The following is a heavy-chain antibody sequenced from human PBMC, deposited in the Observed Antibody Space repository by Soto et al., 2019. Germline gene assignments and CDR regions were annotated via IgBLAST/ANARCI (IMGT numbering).Heavy chain of an antibody. Sequence: QVHLVQSGAEVERPGASVKVSCKASGYALNNFGMHWVRQAPGQRLEWMGCISAANASTKYSQKFQGRVTITRDTSASTAYMELSSLRSDDTAVYYCARATLRYYAMDVW. J-gene: IGHJ6*01. CDR1: GYALNNFG. V-gene: IGHV1-3*01. CDR3: ARATLRYYAMDV. CDR2: ISAANAST.